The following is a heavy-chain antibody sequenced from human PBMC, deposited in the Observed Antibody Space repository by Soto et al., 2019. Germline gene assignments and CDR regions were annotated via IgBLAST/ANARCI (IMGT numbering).Heavy chain of an antibody. J-gene: IGHJ4*02. CDR3: ARNNWNYSSPFDY. D-gene: IGHD1-7*01. CDR1: GFTFSSYW. CDR2: IKQDGSEK. V-gene: IGHV3-7*05. Sequence: GGSLRLSCAASGFTFSSYWMSWVRQAPGKGLEWVANIKQDGSEKYYVDSVKGRFTSSRDNAKNSLYLQMNSLRAEDTAVYYCARNNWNYSSPFDYWGQGTLVTVSS.